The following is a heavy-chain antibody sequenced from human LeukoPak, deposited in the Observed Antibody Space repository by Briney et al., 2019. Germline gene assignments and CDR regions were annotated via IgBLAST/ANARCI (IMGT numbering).Heavy chain of an antibody. CDR1: GFTFSTYS. CDR2: IDTSGTYI. Sequence: GGSLRLSCAASGFTFSTYSMNWVRQAPGKGLEWVSFIDTSGTYIYYGESMKGRFTISRDNAKNSLYLQMNGLRAEDTAVYYCASGYNASGSYLAGYFDYWGQGTLVTVSS. J-gene: IGHJ4*02. CDR3: ASGYNASGSYLAGYFDY. V-gene: IGHV3-21*01. D-gene: IGHD3-10*01.